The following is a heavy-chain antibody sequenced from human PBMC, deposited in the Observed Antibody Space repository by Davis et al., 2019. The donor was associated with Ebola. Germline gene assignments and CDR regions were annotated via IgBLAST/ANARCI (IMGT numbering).Heavy chain of an antibody. CDR2: ISADNGNT. CDR3: ARDRYNWNDFDY. Sequence: ASVKVSCKTSGYPFTAYGISWVRQTPGQGLEWMGWISADNGNTKYAQSFQGRVTVTTDTSTSTAYMELRSLRSDDTAMYFCARDRYNWNDFDYWGQGTLVTVSS. D-gene: IGHD1-20*01. CDR1: GYPFTAYG. V-gene: IGHV1-18*01. J-gene: IGHJ4*02.